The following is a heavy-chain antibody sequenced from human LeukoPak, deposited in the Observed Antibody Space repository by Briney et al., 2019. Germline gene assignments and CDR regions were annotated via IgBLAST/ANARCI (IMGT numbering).Heavy chain of an antibody. J-gene: IGHJ4*02. V-gene: IGHV1-2*02. CDR1: GYTFTSYG. CDR3: ARGGIAAADDY. D-gene: IGHD6-13*01. Sequence: ASVKASCKASGYTFTSYGISWVRQAPGQGLEWMGWINPNSGGTNYAQKFQGRVTMTRDTSISTAYMELSRLRSDDTAVYYCARGGIAAADDYWGQGTLVTVSS. CDR2: INPNSGGT.